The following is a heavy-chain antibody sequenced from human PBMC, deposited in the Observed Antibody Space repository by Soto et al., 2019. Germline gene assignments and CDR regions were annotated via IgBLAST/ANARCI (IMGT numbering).Heavy chain of an antibody. CDR2: ISAYNANA. J-gene: IGHJ4*02. CDR1: GYTFRNFG. Sequence: QIPLLQSGAEVKKPGASVKDTCKASGYTFRNFGISWVRQAPGQGLEWMGWISAYNANANYAQKFQGRLTMTADTSTSTDYMELRSLRSDDTAVYYCAREHSYFDYWGQATLVTVSS. D-gene: IGHD2-21*01. CDR3: AREHSYFDY. V-gene: IGHV1-18*01.